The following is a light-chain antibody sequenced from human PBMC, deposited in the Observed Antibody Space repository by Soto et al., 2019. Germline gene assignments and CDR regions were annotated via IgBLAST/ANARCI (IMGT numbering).Light chain of an antibody. CDR2: DAS. Sequence: EIVLTQSPATLSLSPGERATLSCRASQSVSSYLAWYQQKPGQAPRLLIYDASNRATGIPARFSGSGSGTNFTLTSSSLETEDVAVYYCQQRSNCPWTFGQGTKVEIK. J-gene: IGKJ1*01. V-gene: IGKV3-11*01. CDR3: QQRSNCPWT. CDR1: QSVSSY.